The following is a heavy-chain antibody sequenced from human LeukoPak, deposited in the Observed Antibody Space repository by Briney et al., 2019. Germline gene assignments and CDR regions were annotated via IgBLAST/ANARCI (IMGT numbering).Heavy chain of an antibody. J-gene: IGHJ6*03. V-gene: IGHV4-39*07. CDR3: ARAPSDSSGYSSYYYYMDV. D-gene: IGHD3-22*01. Sequence: SETLSLTCTVSGGSISSSSYYWGWIRQPPGKGLEWIGSIYYSGSTYYNPSLKSRVTISVDTSKNQFSLKLSFVTAADTAVYYCARAPSDSSGYSSYYYYMDVWGKGTTVTVSS. CDR1: GGSISSSSYY. CDR2: IYYSGST.